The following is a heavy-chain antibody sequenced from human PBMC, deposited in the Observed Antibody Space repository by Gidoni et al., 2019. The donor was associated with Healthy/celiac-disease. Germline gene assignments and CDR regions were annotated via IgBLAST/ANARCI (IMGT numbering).Heavy chain of an antibody. CDR1: GGSISGYY. Sequence: QVQLQESGPGLVKPSETLSLTCTVSGGSISGYYWSWIRQPPGKGLEWIGYIHYSGSTNYNPPLKSRVTISVDTSKNQFSLKLSSVTSADTAVYYCARGSIAVAGIFDYWGQGTLVTLSS. CDR3: ARGSIAVAGIFDY. CDR2: IHYSGST. V-gene: IGHV4-59*01. D-gene: IGHD6-19*01. J-gene: IGHJ4*02.